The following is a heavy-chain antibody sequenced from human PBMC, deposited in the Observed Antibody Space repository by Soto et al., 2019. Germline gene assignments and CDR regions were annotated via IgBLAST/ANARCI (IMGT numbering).Heavy chain of an antibody. Sequence: EVQLVESGGGLVQPGGSLKLSCAVSGFSFSSHAMNWVRQAPGKGLEWVAYIDGTRSIIYYADSVKGRFTISRDNAKNSLYLQMDSLRDEDTALYYCARDARNADYDYWGQGTLVTVSS. J-gene: IGHJ4*02. V-gene: IGHV3-48*02. CDR3: ARDARNADYDY. D-gene: IGHD3-16*01. CDR1: GFSFSSHA. CDR2: IDGTRSII.